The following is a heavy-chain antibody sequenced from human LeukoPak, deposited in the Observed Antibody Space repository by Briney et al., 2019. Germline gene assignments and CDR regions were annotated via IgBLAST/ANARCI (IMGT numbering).Heavy chain of an antibody. J-gene: IGHJ4*02. CDR3: ARGKFASIAAGIDY. CDR2: INHSGST. CDR1: GGTFSGYY. Sequence: SETLSLTCAVYGGTFSGYYWSWIRQPPGKGLEWIGEINHSGSTNYNPSVKSLVSISVDTSKNEFSLKLSSVTAADTAVYYCARGKFASIAAGIDYWGQGTLVTVSS. D-gene: IGHD6-6*01. V-gene: IGHV4-34*01.